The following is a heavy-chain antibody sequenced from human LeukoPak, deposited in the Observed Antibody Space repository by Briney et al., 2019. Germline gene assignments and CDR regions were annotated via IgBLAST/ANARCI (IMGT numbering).Heavy chain of an antibody. CDR3: ARYYDYVWGSYRSPYYFDY. D-gene: IGHD3-16*02. Sequence: GESLKISCKGSGYSFTSYWIGWVRQMPGKGLEWMGIIYPGDSVTRYSPSFQGQVTISADKSISTAYLQWSSLKASDTAMYYCARYYDYVWGSYRSPYYFDYWGQGTLVTVSS. V-gene: IGHV5-51*01. CDR1: GYSFTSYW. CDR2: IYPGDSVT. J-gene: IGHJ4*02.